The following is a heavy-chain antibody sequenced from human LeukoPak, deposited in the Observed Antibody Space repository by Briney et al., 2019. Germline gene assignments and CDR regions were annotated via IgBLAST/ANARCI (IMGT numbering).Heavy chain of an antibody. D-gene: IGHD3-10*01. CDR2: ISYDGSNK. Sequence: GGSLRLSCAASGFTFSSYGMHWIRQAPGKGLEWVAVISYDGSNKYYADSVKGRFTISRDNSKNTLYLQMNSLRAEDTAVYYCAKDQVRGVILGFGYWGQGTLVTVSS. V-gene: IGHV3-30*18. CDR1: GFTFSSYG. J-gene: IGHJ4*02. CDR3: AKDQVRGVILGFGY.